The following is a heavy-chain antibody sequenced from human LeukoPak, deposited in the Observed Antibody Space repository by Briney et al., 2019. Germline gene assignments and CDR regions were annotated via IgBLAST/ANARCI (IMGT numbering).Heavy chain of an antibody. CDR2: IIPILGIA. J-gene: IGHJ5*02. D-gene: IGHD6-19*01. CDR1: GGTFSSYA. V-gene: IGHV1-69*04. CDR3: ARDYTVAGNWFDP. Sequence: SVKVSCKASGGTFSSYAISWVRQAPGQGLEWMGRIIPILGIANYAQKFQGRVTITADKSTSTAYMELSSLRSEDTAVYYCARDYTVAGNWFDPWGQGTLVTVSS.